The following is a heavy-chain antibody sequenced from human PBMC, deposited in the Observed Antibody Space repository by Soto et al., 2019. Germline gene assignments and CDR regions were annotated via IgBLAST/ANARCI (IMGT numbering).Heavy chain of an antibody. CDR1: GGSISSYY. CDR3: AIYYYDSSGPLVPLGY. Sequence: SETLSLTCTVSGGSISSYYWSWIRQPPGKGLEWIGYIYYSGSTNYNPSLKSRVTISVDTSKNQFSLKLSSVTAADTAVYYCAIYYYDSSGPLVPLGYWGQGTLVTVSS. J-gene: IGHJ4*02. V-gene: IGHV4-59*01. CDR2: IYYSGST. D-gene: IGHD3-22*01.